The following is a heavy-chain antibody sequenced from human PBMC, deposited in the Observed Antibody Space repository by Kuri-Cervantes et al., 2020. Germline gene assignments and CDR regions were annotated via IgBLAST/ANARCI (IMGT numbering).Heavy chain of an antibody. D-gene: IGHD2-15*01. CDR2: INPSGGST. CDR3: AREGFCSGGSCYATNWFDP. V-gene: IGHV1-46*01. J-gene: IGHJ5*02. Sequence: ASVKVSRKASGYTLPSYGISWVRQAPGQGREWMGIINPSGGSTSYAQKLQGRVTMTRDTTTRTVYMELSSLRSEDTAVYYCAREGFCSGGSCYATNWFDPWGQGTLVTVSS. CDR1: GYTLPSYG.